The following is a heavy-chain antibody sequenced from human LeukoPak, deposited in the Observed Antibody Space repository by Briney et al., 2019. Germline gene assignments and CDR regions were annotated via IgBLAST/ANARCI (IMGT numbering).Heavy chain of an antibody. Sequence: PGGSLRLSCAASGFSLGSYSMNWVRQAPGKGLEWISYISSSSGTVYYADSVKGRFTISGDNAKNSLFLQLNTLRVDDTAVYYCARGYSFIDLWGQGTLLTVSS. CDR1: GFSLGSYS. CDR3: ARGYSFIDL. D-gene: IGHD5-18*01. J-gene: IGHJ4*02. V-gene: IGHV3-48*01. CDR2: ISSSSGTV.